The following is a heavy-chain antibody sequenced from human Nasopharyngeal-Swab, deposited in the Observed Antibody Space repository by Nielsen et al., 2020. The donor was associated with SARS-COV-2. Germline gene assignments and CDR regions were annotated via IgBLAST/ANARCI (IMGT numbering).Heavy chain of an antibody. CDR1: GVSISSHY. Sequence: SETLSLTCSVSGVSISSHYWGWIRQSPGKGLEWIGYIYHSGSTNYNPSLKSRVTISVDTSKNQFSLKLSSVTAADTAVYYCARAGRVGDAYTGLDVWGQGTTVTVS. J-gene: IGHJ6*02. D-gene: IGHD5-24*01. CDR2: IYHSGST. V-gene: IGHV4-59*08. CDR3: ARAGRVGDAYTGLDV.